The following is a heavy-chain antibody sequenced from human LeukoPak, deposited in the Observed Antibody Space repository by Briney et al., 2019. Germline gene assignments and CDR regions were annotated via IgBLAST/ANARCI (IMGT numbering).Heavy chain of an antibody. Sequence: SQTLSLTCTVSGGSISSGSYYWSWIRQPAGKGLEWIGRIYTSGSTNYNPSLKSRVTISVDTSKNQFSLKLSSVTAADTAVYYCARCRDGYKELDYWGQGTLVTVSS. J-gene: IGHJ4*02. V-gene: IGHV4-61*02. D-gene: IGHD5-24*01. CDR3: ARCRDGYKELDY. CDR2: IYTSGST. CDR1: GGSISSGSYY.